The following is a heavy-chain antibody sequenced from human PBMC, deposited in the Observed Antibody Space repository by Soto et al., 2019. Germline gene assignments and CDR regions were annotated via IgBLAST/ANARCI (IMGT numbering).Heavy chain of an antibody. J-gene: IGHJ5*02. CDR1: GFSLSTSGVG. V-gene: IGHV2-5*02. CDR2: IYWDDDK. Sequence: QITLKESGPTLVKPTQTLTLTCTFSGFSLSTSGVGVGWIRQPPGKALEGLALIYWDDDKLYSPSLKSRLTITKDTSKNQVVLTMTNMDHVDTATYYYAHRRHDFSLDLNWFDPWGQGTMVTVSS. CDR3: AHRRHDFSLDLNWFDP. D-gene: IGHD3-3*01.